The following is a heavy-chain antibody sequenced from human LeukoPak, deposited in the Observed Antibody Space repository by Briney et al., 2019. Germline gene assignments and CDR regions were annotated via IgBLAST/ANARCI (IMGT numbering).Heavy chain of an antibody. CDR2: IKQDGSEK. CDR3: ARVPIDSSGWYVAFDI. V-gene: IGHV3-7*01. J-gene: IGHJ3*02. D-gene: IGHD6-19*01. CDR1: GFTFSSYW. Sequence: PGGSLRLSCAASGFTFSSYWMNWVRQASGKGLEWVANIKQDGSEKYYVDSVKGRFTISRDNAKSSLYLQMNSLRAEDTAAYYCARVPIDSSGWYVAFDIWGQGTMVTVSS.